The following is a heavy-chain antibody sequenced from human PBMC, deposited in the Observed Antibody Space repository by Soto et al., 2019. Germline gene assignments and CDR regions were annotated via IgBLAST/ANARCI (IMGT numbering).Heavy chain of an antibody. CDR2: IYYSGST. CDR3: AASSSVGVRAFAI. V-gene: IGHV4-39*01. D-gene: IGHD6-13*01. J-gene: IGHJ3*02. Sequence: QLQLQESGPGLVKPSETLSLTCTVSGGSISSSSYYWGWIRQPPGKGLEWIGSIYYSGSTYYNPSLKSRVPISVDTSKNQFSLKLSSVTAADTAVYYWAASSSVGVRAFAIWGQGTMVTVSS. CDR1: GGSISSSSYY.